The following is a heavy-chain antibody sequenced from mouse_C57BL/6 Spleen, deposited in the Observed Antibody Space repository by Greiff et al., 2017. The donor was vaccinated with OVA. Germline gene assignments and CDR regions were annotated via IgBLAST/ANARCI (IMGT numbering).Heavy chain of an antibody. CDR1: GYAFSSYW. CDR3: ARWVTTTVVASPDY. J-gene: IGHJ2*01. Sequence: QVQLKESGPELVKPGASVKISCKASGYAFSSYWMTWVKQRPGKGLEWIGRIYPGDGDTNYNGKFKGNATLTADKYSSTAYMQLSSLTSEDSAVYFCARWVTTTVVASPDYWGQGTTLTVSS. D-gene: IGHD1-1*01. CDR2: IYPGDGDT. V-gene: IGHV1-82*01.